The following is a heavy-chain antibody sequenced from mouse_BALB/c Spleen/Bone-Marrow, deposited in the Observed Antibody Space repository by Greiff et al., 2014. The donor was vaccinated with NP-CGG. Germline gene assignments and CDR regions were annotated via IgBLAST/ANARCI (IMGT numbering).Heavy chain of an antibody. V-gene: IGHV1S53*01. CDR3: VLYGRMYNSDAMDY. CDR2: ISPGNDNV. CDR1: GYTFTDRA. D-gene: IGHD1-1*01. Sequence: VQLQQSDAELVKPGASVMISCKASGYTFTDRAIHWVKQKPEQGLEWIGYISPGNDNVKDNEKFKGKASLTADRFSNTAYMHLNNLTTEDSAVYCCVLYGRMYNSDAMDYWGQGTPVTVSA. J-gene: IGHJ4*01.